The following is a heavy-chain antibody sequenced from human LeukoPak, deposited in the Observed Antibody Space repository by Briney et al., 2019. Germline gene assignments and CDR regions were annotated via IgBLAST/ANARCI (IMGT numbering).Heavy chain of an antibody. CDR3: ARSISGWYGHYFDY. Sequence: GGSLRLSCAASGFTFNSYSMNWVRQAPGKGLEWVANIKQDGSEKYYVDSVMGRFTISRDNAKNSLFLQMNSLRAEDTAVYYCARSISGWYGHYFDYWGQGTLVTVSS. CDR2: IKQDGSEK. D-gene: IGHD6-19*01. J-gene: IGHJ4*02. CDR1: GFTFNSYS. V-gene: IGHV3-7*03.